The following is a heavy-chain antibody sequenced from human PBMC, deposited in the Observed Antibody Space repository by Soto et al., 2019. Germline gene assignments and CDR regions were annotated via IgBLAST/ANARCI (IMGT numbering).Heavy chain of an antibody. D-gene: IGHD6-6*01. Sequence: QLQLQESGPGLVKPSETLSLTCTVSGGSISSSSYYWGWIRQPPGKGLEWIGSIYYSGGTYYNPSLKSRVTISVDTSKNQFSRKLSSVTAADTAVYYCARRRIGAHDINWFDPWGQGTLVTVSS. CDR3: ARRRIGAHDINWFDP. V-gene: IGHV4-39*01. CDR2: IYYSGGT. J-gene: IGHJ5*02. CDR1: GGSISSSSYY.